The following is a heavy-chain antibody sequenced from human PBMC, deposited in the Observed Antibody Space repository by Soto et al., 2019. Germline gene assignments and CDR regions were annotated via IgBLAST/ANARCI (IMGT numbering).Heavy chain of an antibody. CDR2: INHSGST. Sequence: PSETLSLTCAVYGGSFSGYYWSWIRQPPGKGLEWIGEINHSGSTNYNPSLKSRVTISVDTSKNQFSLKLSSVTAADTAVYYCARGTGLRFLEWSFSPYYYYGMDDWGQGTTVTVSS. CDR3: ARGTGLRFLEWSFSPYYYYGMDD. J-gene: IGHJ6*02. CDR1: GGSFSGYY. D-gene: IGHD3-3*01. V-gene: IGHV4-34*01.